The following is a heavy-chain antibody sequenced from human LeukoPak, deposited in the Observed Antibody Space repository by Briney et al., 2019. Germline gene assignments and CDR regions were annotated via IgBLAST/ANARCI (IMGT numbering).Heavy chain of an antibody. Sequence: GGSLRLSCAASGFTFSSYGMHWVRQAPGKGLEWVAVIWYDGSNKYYADSVKGRFTISRDNSKNTLYLQMNSLRAEDTAVYYCAREGSTDYDPNWFDPWGQGTLVTVSS. D-gene: IGHD3-22*01. J-gene: IGHJ5*02. CDR1: GFTFSSYG. V-gene: IGHV3-33*01. CDR3: AREGSTDYDPNWFDP. CDR2: IWYDGSNK.